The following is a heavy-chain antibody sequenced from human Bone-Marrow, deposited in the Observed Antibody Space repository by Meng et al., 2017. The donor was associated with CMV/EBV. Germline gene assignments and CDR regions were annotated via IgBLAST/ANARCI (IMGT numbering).Heavy chain of an antibody. J-gene: IGHJ4*02. CDR3: ARGSRYDSSGYYYGVFDY. V-gene: IGHV1-69*05. CDR2: IIPIFGTA. Sequence: SVKVSCKASGGTFSSYAISWVRQAPGQGLEWMGGIIPIFGTANYAQKFQGRVTITTDESTSTAYMELSSLRSEDTAVYYCARGSRYDSSGYYYGVFDYWGQGTLVTVSS. CDR1: GGTFSSYA. D-gene: IGHD3-22*01.